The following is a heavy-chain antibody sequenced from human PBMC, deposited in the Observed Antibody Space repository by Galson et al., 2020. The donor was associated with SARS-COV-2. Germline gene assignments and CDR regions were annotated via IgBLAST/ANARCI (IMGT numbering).Heavy chain of an antibody. D-gene: IGHD3-10*01. V-gene: IGHV4-30-2*01. CDR1: GGSIINSGYS. Sequence: SETLSLTCAVSGGSIINSGYSWSWIRQPPGKGLEWIGHIYHSGSTSYNASLKSRVTISIDTSKNQFSLRLNSVTAADTAVYYCARAPYYYGSVGWFDPWGQGTLVTVSS. CDR2: IYHSGST. CDR3: ARAPYYYGSVGWFDP. J-gene: IGHJ5*02.